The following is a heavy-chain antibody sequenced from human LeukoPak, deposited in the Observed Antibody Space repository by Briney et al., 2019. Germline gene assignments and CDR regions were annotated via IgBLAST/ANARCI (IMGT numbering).Heavy chain of an antibody. J-gene: IGHJ4*02. D-gene: IGHD3-10*01. CDR3: SKRESASGTDYKSFEY. CDR1: GFTFSTYA. V-gene: IGHV3-23*01. CDR2: LSGSGSST. Sequence: GGSLRLSSAASGFTFSTYAMSWVRQAPGKGLEWVSSLSGSGSSTYYADSVKGRFTISRDNSKNTLYLQMNSLRAEDTAVYYCSKRESASGTDYKSFEYWGQGTLVTVSS.